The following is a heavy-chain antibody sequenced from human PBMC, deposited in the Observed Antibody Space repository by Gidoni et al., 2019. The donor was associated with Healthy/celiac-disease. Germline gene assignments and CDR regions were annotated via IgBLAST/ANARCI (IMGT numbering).Heavy chain of an antibody. V-gene: IGHV4-39*01. CDR3: ARRGGSTGY. CDR1: GGSISSSSYY. D-gene: IGHD2-15*01. CDR2: SYYSGST. J-gene: IGHJ4*02. Sequence: QLQLQESAPGLVKPSETLSLTCTVSGGSISSSSYYWGWIRQTPGKGLEWIGSSYYSGSTYYNPSIKSRVTISGDTSKNQFTLKLSSVTAADRAMYDCARRGGSTGYWGQGTLVTVSS.